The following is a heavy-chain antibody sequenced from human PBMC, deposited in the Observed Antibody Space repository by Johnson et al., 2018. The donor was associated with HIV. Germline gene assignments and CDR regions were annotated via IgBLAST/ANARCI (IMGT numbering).Heavy chain of an antibody. CDR2: ISWNGGKT. D-gene: IGHD6-13*01. V-gene: IGHV3-20*04. CDR1: GFTFDDYG. J-gene: IGHJ3*02. Sequence: MMLVESGGGVVRPGGSLRLSCAASGFTFDDYGISWVRQAPGKGLEWVSGISWNGGKTAYVDSVKGRFTFSRDNGKNSLYLHMNSLRAEDTALYYCARSGRWREDQGAFDIWGQGTMVTVSS. CDR3: ARSGRWREDQGAFDI.